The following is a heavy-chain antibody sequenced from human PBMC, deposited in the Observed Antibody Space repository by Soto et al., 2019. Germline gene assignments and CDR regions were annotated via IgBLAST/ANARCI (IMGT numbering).Heavy chain of an antibody. V-gene: IGHV3-7*03. CDR2: IKHDGRNK. D-gene: IGHD6-13*01. CDR3: ARSYSSPWYFDY. J-gene: IGHJ4*02. Sequence: GGSLRLSCAASGFTFSSYWMGWVRQAPGMGLEWVANIKHDGRNKYYLDSVKGRFTISRDNAKNSLYLQMNSLRAEDTAVFYCARSYSSPWYFDYWGQGTLVTSPQ. CDR1: GFTFSSYW.